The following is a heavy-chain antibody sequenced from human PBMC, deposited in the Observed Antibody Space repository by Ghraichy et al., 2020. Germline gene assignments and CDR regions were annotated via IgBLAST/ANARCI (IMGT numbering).Heavy chain of an antibody. J-gene: IGHJ5*02. CDR2: IYTSGST. Sequence: SETLSLTCTVSGGSISSYYWSWIRQPAGKGLEWIGRIYTSGSTNYNPSLKSRVTMSVDTSKNQFSLKLSSVTAADTAVYYCARDAPTPVTSTENWFDPWGQGTLVTVSS. D-gene: IGHD4-17*01. V-gene: IGHV4-4*07. CDR1: GGSISSYY. CDR3: ARDAPTPVTSTENWFDP.